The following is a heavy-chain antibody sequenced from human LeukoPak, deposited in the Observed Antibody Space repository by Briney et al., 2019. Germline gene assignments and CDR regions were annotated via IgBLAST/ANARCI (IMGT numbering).Heavy chain of an antibody. Sequence: SETLSLTCTVSGGSISRYWWGWLRQPAGKGREWVGHIYSSVFTTYNPSLKSRVTMSVDTSKNQFSLNLSSLTAADTAVYYCARGGSSGRTGDYWGQGTLVTVTS. CDR1: GGSISRYW. J-gene: IGHJ4*02. D-gene: IGHD1-1*01. CDR2: IYSSVFT. V-gene: IGHV4-4*07. CDR3: ARGGSSGRTGDY.